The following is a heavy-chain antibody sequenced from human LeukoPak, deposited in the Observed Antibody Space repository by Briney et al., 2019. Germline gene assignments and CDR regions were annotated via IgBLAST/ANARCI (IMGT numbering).Heavy chain of an antibody. J-gene: IGHJ4*02. D-gene: IGHD1-14*01. V-gene: IGHV6-1*01. Sequence: KASQTLSLTCAISGDSVSRNNVAWNWIRQSPSRGLEWLGRTYYRSQWYSDYAESVKGRITINPDTSKNQFSLQLNSVTPEDTAVYYCARYQVSQGRETTPFDYWGQRTLVTVSS. CDR1: GDSVSRNNVA. CDR3: ARYQVSQGRETTPFDY. CDR2: TYYRSQWYS.